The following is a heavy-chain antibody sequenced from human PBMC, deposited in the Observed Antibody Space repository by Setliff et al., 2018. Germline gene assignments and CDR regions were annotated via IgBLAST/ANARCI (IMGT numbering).Heavy chain of an antibody. D-gene: IGHD6-19*01. CDR2: IRSKPKSETT. CDR1: GFTFGDLA. V-gene: IGHV3-49*04. CDR3: ARKQWLDPGFEY. Sequence: GGSLRLSCRGSGFTFGDLAMGWVRQAPGKGLEWVGFIRSKPKSETTEFAASVKGRFTISRDDSKSIAYLQWSSLKASDTAMYYCARKQWLDPGFEYWGQGTLVTVSS. J-gene: IGHJ4*02.